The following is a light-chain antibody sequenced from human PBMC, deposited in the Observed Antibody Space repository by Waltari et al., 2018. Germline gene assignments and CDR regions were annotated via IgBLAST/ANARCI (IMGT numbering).Light chain of an antibody. CDR2: AAS. CDR1: QGISSY. CDR3: QQTYSHFRT. Sequence: DIRMPQSPPSLPASVGDRVTITCRVSQGISSYLNWYQQKPGQAHKLLIYAASSLQSGVPSRFSGSRFGTDFTLAINSLQPEDFAVYFCQQTYSHFRTFGQGTKVDVK. J-gene: IGKJ1*01. V-gene: IGKV1-39*01.